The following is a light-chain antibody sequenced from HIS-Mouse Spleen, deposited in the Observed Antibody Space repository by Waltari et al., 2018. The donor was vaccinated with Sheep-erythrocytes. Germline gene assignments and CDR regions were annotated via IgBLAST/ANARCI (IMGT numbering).Light chain of an antibody. CDR3: LQDYNYPYT. CDR2: AAS. V-gene: IGKV1-6*01. CDR1: QGIRND. Sequence: AVQMTQSPSSLSASVGDRVTITCRASQGIRNDLGWYQQKPGKAPKLLIYAASSLQSGVPSRFSGSGSGTDFNLTISSLQPEDFATYYCLQDYNYPYTFGQGTKLEIK. J-gene: IGKJ2*01.